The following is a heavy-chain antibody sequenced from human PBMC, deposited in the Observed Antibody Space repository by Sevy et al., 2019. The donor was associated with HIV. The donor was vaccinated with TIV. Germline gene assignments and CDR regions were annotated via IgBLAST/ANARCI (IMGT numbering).Heavy chain of an antibody. D-gene: IGHD1-26*01. Sequence: SETLSLNCTVSGGSISYYSWSWIRQPPGKGLEWIGYIYYSGSTNYNPSLKSRVTISVDTSKNQFSLKLSSVTAADTAVYYCARRSYGGSSFDYWGQGTLVTVSS. CDR1: GGSISYYS. CDR2: IYYSGST. J-gene: IGHJ4*02. V-gene: IGHV4-59*01. CDR3: ARRSYGGSSFDY.